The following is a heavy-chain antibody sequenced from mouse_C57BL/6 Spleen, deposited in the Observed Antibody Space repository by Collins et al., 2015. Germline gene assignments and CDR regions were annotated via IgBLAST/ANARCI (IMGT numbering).Heavy chain of an antibody. J-gene: IGHJ2*01. CDR2: GNT. D-gene: IGHD3-2*02. CDR3: AKEWSSGYGTDY. V-gene: IGHV1-81*01. Sequence: GNTYYNEKFKGKATLTADKSSSTAYMELRSLTSEDSAVYFCAKEWSSGYGTDYWGQGTTLTVSS.